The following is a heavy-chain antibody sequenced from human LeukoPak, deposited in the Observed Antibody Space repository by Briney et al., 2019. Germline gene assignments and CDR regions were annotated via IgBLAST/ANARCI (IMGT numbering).Heavy chain of an antibody. Sequence: GGSPRLSCAASGFTFSSYSMNWVRQAPGKGLEWVSSISSSSSYIYYADSVKGRFTISRDNAKNSLYLQMNSLRAEDTAVYYCARVVPDIVHGYYFDYWGQGTLVTVSS. CDR2: ISSSSSYI. J-gene: IGHJ4*02. CDR1: GFTFSSYS. V-gene: IGHV3-21*01. D-gene: IGHD2-8*01. CDR3: ARVVPDIVHGYYFDY.